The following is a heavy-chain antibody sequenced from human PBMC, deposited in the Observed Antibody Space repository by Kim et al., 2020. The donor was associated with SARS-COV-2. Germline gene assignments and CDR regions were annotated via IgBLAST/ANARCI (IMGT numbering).Heavy chain of an antibody. CDR3: ARGILVRGVDY. CDR2: INSDGSST. V-gene: IGHV3-74*01. D-gene: IGHD3-10*01. J-gene: IGHJ4*02. Sequence: GGSLRLSCAASGFTFSSYWMHWVRQDPGKGLVWVSRINSDGSSTSYADSVKGRFTISRDNAKNTLYLQMNSLRAEDTAVYYCARGILVRGVDYWGQGTLVTVSS. CDR1: GFTFSSYW.